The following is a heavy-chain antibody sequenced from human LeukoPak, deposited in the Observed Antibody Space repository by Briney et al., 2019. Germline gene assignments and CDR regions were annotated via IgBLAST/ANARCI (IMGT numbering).Heavy chain of an antibody. D-gene: IGHD2-2*02. CDR1: GFTFDDYG. CDR2: INWNGGST. J-gene: IGHJ6*04. CDR3: ARVLSPGYCSSTSCYNSCYYGMDV. Sequence: GGSLRLSCAASGFTFDDYGMSWVRQAPGKGLEWVSGINWNGGSTGYADSVKGRFTISRDNSKNTLYLQMNSLRAEDTAVYYCARVLSPGYCSSTSCYNSCYYGMDVWGKGTTVTVSS. V-gene: IGHV3-20*04.